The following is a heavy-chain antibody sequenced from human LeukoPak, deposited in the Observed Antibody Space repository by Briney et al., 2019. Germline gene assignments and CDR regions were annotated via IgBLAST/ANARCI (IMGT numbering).Heavy chain of an antibody. CDR1: GFTFSVHY. Sequence: GGSLRLSCAASGFTFSVHYMTWIRQAPGKGLQWVSYISNSGSDTNYADSGKGQFTVSRDNARNSLFLQMNSLTAEDTAVYYCVRVSISGWYLDYWGQGALVTVSS. D-gene: IGHD6-19*01. V-gene: IGHV3-11*06. CDR2: ISNSGSDT. J-gene: IGHJ4*02. CDR3: VRVSISGWYLDY.